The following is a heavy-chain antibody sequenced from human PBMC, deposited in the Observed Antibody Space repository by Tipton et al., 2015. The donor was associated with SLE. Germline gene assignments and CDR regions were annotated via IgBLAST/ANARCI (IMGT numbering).Heavy chain of an antibody. Sequence: TLSLTCAVYGGSFSGYYWSWIRQPPGKGLEWIGEINHSGSTNYNPSLKSRVTISVDTSKNQFSLKLSSVTAADTAVYYCARGILEPGDYWVQGTLVTVSS. CDR3: ARGILEPGDY. J-gene: IGHJ4*02. CDR2: INHSGST. CDR1: GGSFSGYY. D-gene: IGHD1-1*01. V-gene: IGHV4-34*01.